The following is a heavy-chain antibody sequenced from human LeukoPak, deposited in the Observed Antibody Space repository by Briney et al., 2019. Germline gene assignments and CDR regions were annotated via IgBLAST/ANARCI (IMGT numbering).Heavy chain of an antibody. D-gene: IGHD3-16*02. Sequence: GASVKVSFKASGYTFTIYGISWVRQAPGQGLEWMGWISAYNGNTNYAQKLQGSVTMTTDTSTSTAYMELRSLRSDDTAVYYCARVRYYDYVWGSYPYGMDVWGKGTTVTVSS. CDR2: ISAYNGNT. CDR1: GYTFTIYG. J-gene: IGHJ6*04. CDR3: ARVRYYDYVWGSYPYGMDV. V-gene: IGHV1-18*04.